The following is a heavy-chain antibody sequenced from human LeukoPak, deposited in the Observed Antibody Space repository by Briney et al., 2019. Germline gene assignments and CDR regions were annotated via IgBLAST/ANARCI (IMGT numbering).Heavy chain of an antibody. J-gene: IGHJ5*02. CDR1: GFTVSSNY. CDR2: IYSGVST. Sequence: GGSLRLSCAASGFTVSSNYMSWVRQAPGKGLEWVSVIYSGVSTYYAESAKGRFTISRDNSKNTLYCQMNTRRAEDTALYNGARDSRSSGFNWFDAGGQGTLVTVSS. D-gene: IGHD6-19*01. V-gene: IGHV3-66*01. CDR3: ARDSRSSGFNWFDA.